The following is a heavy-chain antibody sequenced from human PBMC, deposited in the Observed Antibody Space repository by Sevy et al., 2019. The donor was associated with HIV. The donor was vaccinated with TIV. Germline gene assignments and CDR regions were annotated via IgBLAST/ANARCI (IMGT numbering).Heavy chain of an antibody. CDR2: IYPGDSDT. J-gene: IGHJ6*02. Sequence: GESLKISCKGSGYSFTSCWIGWVRQMPGKGLEWMGIIYPGDSDTRYSPSFQGQVTISADKSISTAYLQWSSLKASDTAMYYCARVGAPRRGYYYYGMDVWGQGTTVTVSS. CDR1: GYSFTSCW. D-gene: IGHD3-10*01. V-gene: IGHV5-51*01. CDR3: ARVGAPRRGYYYYGMDV.